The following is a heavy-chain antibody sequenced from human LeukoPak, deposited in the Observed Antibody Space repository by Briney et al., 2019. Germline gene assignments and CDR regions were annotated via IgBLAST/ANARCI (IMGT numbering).Heavy chain of an antibody. D-gene: IGHD6-13*01. CDR3: ARGLFGSHIAAAGTPLGLWFDP. J-gene: IGHJ5*02. V-gene: IGHV4-61*01. Sequence: PSETLSLTCTVSGGSVSSGSYYWSWIRQPPGKGLEWIGYIYYSGSTNYNPSLKSRATISVDTSKNQFSLKLSSVTAADTAVYYCARGLFGSHIAAAGTPLGLWFDPWGQGTLVTVSS. CDR1: GGSVSSGSYY. CDR2: IYYSGST.